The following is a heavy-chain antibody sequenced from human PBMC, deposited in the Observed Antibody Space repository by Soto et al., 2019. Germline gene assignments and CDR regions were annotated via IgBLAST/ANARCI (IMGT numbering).Heavy chain of an antibody. CDR1: GVSVSSSNW. V-gene: IGHV4-4*02. CDR2: IYHSGSA. J-gene: IGHJ3*02. Sequence: QVQLQESGPGLVKPSGTLSLTCAVSGVSVSSSNWWSCVRQSPGKGLEWMGEIYHSGSAHYNPSLKSRATISLDKSKNQFSLRLTSVTAADTAVYYCARVPGVVVSADDAFDIWGPGTRVIVSS. D-gene: IGHD2-21*02. CDR3: ARVPGVVVSADDAFDI.